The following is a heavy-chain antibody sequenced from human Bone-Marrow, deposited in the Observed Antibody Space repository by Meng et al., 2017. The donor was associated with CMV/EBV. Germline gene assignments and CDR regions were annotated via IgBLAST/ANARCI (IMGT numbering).Heavy chain of an antibody. V-gene: IGHV3-15*01. CDR3: TTDGIVVVPAAIDY. Sequence: GESLKISCAASGFTFSNAWMSWVRQAPGKGLEWVGRIKSKTDGGTTDYAAPVKGRFTISRDDSKNTLYLQMNRLKTEDTAVYYCTTDGIVVVPAAIDYWGQGTLVTVSS. J-gene: IGHJ4*02. D-gene: IGHD2-2*02. CDR1: GFTFSNAW. CDR2: IKSKTDGGTT.